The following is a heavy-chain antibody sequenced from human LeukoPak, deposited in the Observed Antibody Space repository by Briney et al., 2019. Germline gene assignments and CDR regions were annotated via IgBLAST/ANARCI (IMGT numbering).Heavy chain of an antibody. CDR1: GYTFTSYG. CDR2: ISRYKANT. V-gene: IGHV1-18*01. D-gene: IGHD2-15*01. CDR3: AREVGGPGGDFDS. J-gene: IGHJ4*02. Sequence: GASVKVSFKASGYTFTSYGISWVRQAPGQRLEWMGWISRYKANTNSAQKVQGRVTMTTDTSTSTANMELRSLRFDDTAVYFCAREVGGPGGDFDSWGQGTLVTVAS.